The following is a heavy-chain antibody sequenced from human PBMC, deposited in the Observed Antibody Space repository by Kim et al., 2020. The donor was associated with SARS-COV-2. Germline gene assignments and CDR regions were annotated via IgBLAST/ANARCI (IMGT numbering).Heavy chain of an antibody. J-gene: IGHJ4*02. CDR3: AKADAPHCSGVFGYYFDS. V-gene: IGHV3-23*01. D-gene: IGHD2-15*01. Sequence: VKGRLTISRDKSKNTLYLQMNSLRAEDTAVYYCAKADAPHCSGVFGYYFDSWGQGTLVTVSS.